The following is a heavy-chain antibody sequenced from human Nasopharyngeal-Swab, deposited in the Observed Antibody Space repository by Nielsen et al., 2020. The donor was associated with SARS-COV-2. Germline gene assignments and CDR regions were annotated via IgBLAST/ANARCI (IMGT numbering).Heavy chain of an antibody. CDR2: ISTTSSSI. CDR1: GFNFKTYN. V-gene: IGHV3-48*01. J-gene: IGHJ4*02. CDR3: AKVAGAMPENDH. D-gene: IGHD2-2*01. Sequence: GGSLRLSCAASGFNFKTYNMNWVRQAPGKGLEWVAYISTTSSSIYYADSVRGRFTTSRDNAKNLLYLEMNSLRVEDTAVYFCAKVAGAMPENDHWGQGTLVTVSS.